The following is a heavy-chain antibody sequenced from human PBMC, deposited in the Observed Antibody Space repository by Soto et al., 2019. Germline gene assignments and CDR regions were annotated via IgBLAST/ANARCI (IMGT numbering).Heavy chain of an antibody. CDR3: ARDSKDYDILTGYYTPFFDY. D-gene: IGHD3-9*01. Sequence: QVQLQESGPGLVKPSETLSLICTVSGGSVSSGSHYWSWIRQPPGKGLEWIGYIYYTGSTNYKPSLKSRVTISLDTSKNQFSLKLGSVTAADTAVYYCARDSKDYDILTGYYTPFFDYWGQGTLVTVSS. CDR2: IYYTGST. V-gene: IGHV4-61*01. CDR1: GGSVSSGSHY. J-gene: IGHJ4*02.